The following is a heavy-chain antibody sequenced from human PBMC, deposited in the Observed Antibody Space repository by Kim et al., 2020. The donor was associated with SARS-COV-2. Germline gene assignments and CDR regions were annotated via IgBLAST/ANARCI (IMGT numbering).Heavy chain of an antibody. V-gene: IGHV5-51*01. Sequence: TRYTPSFQGQVTISADKSISTAYLQWSSLKASDTAMYYCARQEYSSGNGYWGQGTLVTVSS. CDR2: T. CDR3: ARQEYSSGNGY. J-gene: IGHJ4*02. D-gene: IGHD3-22*01.